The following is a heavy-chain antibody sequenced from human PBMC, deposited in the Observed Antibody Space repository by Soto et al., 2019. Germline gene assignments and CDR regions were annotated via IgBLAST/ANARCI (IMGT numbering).Heavy chain of an antibody. V-gene: IGHV1-46*01. CDR1: VNSFTTYY. Sequence: AAVKVSCKASVNSFTTYYMHWVRQAPGQGLEWMGIINPSGGRTTYAQKFQGRVTMTRDTSTSTFHMELSSLTSEDTAVYYCAGLYHYDSSGYYDYWGQGTLVTVYS. D-gene: IGHD3-22*01. CDR2: INPSGGRT. CDR3: AGLYHYDSSGYYDY. J-gene: IGHJ4*02.